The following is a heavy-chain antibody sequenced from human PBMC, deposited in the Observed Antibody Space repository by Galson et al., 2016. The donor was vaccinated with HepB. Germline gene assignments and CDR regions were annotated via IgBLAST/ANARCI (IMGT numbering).Heavy chain of an antibody. D-gene: IGHD3-10*01. CDR2: IKQGGSQT. CDR1: GFTFRNFW. J-gene: IGHJ4*02. Sequence: SLRLSCAASGFTFRNFWMSWVRQDPGKGLEWVANIKQGGSQTYYVDSVKGRFTISRDDAKNSLYLQMNSLRAEDTAVYYRARLWFGETHFDYWGQGAVVTVSS. CDR3: ARLWFGETHFDY. V-gene: IGHV3-7*01.